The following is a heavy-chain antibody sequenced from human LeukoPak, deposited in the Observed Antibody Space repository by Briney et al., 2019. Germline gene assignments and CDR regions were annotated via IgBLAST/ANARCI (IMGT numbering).Heavy chain of an antibody. CDR1: GYTFTSYG. D-gene: IGHD2-2*01. Sequence: ASVKVSCKASGYTFTSYGISWVRQAPGQRLEWMGWISAYNGNTNYAQKLQGRVTMTTDTSTSTAYMELRSLRSDDTAVYYCARDGVHITSIVVVPAADMDYWGQGTLVTVSS. V-gene: IGHV1-18*01. CDR3: ARDGVHITSIVVVPAADMDY. CDR2: ISAYNGNT. J-gene: IGHJ4*02.